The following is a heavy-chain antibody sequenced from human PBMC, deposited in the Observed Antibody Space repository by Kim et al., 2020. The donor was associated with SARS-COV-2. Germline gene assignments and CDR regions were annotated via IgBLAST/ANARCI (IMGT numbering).Heavy chain of an antibody. J-gene: IGHJ6*02. Sequence: SVKVSCKASGGTFSSYAISWVRQAPGQGLEWMGGIIPIFGTANYAQKFQGRVTITADESTSTAYMELSSLRSEDTAVYYCARDQSVLGYCSSTSCPNYYYGMDVWGQGTTVTVSS. V-gene: IGHV1-69*13. CDR3: ARDQSVLGYCSSTSCPNYYYGMDV. CDR1: GGTFSSYA. D-gene: IGHD2-2*01. CDR2: IIPIFGTA.